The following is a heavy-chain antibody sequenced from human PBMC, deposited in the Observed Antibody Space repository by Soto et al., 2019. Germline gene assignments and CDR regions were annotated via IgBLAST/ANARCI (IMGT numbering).Heavy chain of an antibody. CDR1: GFTFSSYA. Sequence: LGLSCAASGFTFSSYAMRWVRQAPGKGLAWVSAISGSGGSTYYADSLKGRFTICRDNSKNTLYLQMSSLRAEDTAVYYCAKAYYYDSSGYAPTFDYWGQGTLVTVSS. CDR2: ISGSGGST. V-gene: IGHV3-23*01. CDR3: AKAYYYDSSGYAPTFDY. D-gene: IGHD3-22*01. J-gene: IGHJ4*02.